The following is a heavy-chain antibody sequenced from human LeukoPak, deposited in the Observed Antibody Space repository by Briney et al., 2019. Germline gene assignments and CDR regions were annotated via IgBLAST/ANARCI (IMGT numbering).Heavy chain of an antibody. V-gene: IGHV3-21*01. CDR2: ISSSSSYI. J-gene: IGHJ4*02. D-gene: IGHD3-22*01. CDR1: GFTFSSYS. Sequence: GGSLRLSCAASGFTFSSYSMTWVRQAPGKGLEWVSSISSSSSYIYYAGSVKGRFTISRDNAKNSLYLQMNSLRAEDTAVYYCARARGYYYDSSAPTHFDYWGQGTLVTVSS. CDR3: ARARGYYYDSSAPTHFDY.